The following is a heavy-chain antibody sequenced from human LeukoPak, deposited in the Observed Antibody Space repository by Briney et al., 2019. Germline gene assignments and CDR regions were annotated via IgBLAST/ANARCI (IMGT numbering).Heavy chain of an antibody. V-gene: IGHV5-10-1*01. Sequence: GESLKISCKGSGYSFTSYWISWVRQMPGKGLEWMGRIDPSDSYTNYSPSFQGHVTISADKSITTAYLQWSSLKASDTAMYYCARQGAAPGYSYHYGMDVWGQGTTVAVSS. CDR1: GYSFTSYW. D-gene: IGHD6-13*01. CDR2: IDPSDSYT. J-gene: IGHJ6*02. CDR3: ARQGAAPGYSYHYGMDV.